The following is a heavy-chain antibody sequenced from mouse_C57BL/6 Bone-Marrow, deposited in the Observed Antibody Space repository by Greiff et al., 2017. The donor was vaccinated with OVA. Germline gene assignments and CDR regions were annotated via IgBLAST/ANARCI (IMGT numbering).Heavy chain of an antibody. V-gene: IGHV1-72*01. D-gene: IGHD2-10*01. Sequence: VQLQQPGAELVKPGASVKLSCKASGYTFTSYWMHWVKQRPGRGLEWIGRIDPTSGGTKYNEKFKSKATLTVDKPSSTAYMQLRSLTSEDSAVYDCARPYYGNRYWYFDVWGTGTTVTVSS. CDR2: IDPTSGGT. CDR1: GYTFTSYW. CDR3: ARPYYGNRYWYFDV. J-gene: IGHJ1*03.